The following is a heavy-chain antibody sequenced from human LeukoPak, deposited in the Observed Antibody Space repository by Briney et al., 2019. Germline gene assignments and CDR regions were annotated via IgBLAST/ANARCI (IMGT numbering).Heavy chain of an antibody. Sequence: GGSLRLSCAASGFTFSSYWMNWVRQAPGKGLEWIAYISNSGSPIYYADSVKGRFTISRDKDKSSLYLQMNSLAADDTAVYYCARGLALGLTVTPKAFDYWGQGTLVTVSS. D-gene: IGHD4-11*01. CDR2: ISNSGSPI. J-gene: IGHJ4*02. CDR3: ARGLALGLTVTPKAFDY. CDR1: GFTFSSYW. V-gene: IGHV3-48*01.